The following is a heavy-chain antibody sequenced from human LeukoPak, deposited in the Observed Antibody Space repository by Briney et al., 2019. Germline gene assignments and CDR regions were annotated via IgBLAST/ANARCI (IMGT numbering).Heavy chain of an antibody. CDR2: INHSGST. D-gene: IGHD5-12*01. Sequence: PSDTLSLTCAVYAGSFSGYYWSWLRQPPGKGLEWIGEINHSGSTNYNPSLKSRVTISVDTSKNQFSLKLSSVTAADTAVYYCARNGFSTFPIDYWGQGTLVTVSS. CDR1: AGSFSGYY. CDR3: ARNGFSTFPIDY. J-gene: IGHJ4*02. V-gene: IGHV4-34*01.